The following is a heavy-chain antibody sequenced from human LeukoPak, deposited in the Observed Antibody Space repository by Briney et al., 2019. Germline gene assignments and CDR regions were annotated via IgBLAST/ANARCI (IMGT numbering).Heavy chain of an antibody. Sequence: SETLSLTCTVSGGSLSSGNYYWTWIRQPAGKGLEWIGRIYSSGSSDYNPSLKSRVTISVDTSKNQFSLKLSSVTAADTAVYYCARHSAYYDSSGYDYWGQGTLVTVSS. CDR1: GGSLSSGNYY. J-gene: IGHJ4*02. CDR3: ARHSAYYDSSGYDY. CDR2: IYSSGSS. D-gene: IGHD3-22*01. V-gene: IGHV4-61*02.